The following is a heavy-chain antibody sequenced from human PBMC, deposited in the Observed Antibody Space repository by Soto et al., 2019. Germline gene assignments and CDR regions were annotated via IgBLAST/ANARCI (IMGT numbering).Heavy chain of an antibody. J-gene: IGHJ4*02. CDR1: EFTFSSHY. Sequence: EVQLVESGGGLVQPGGSLRLSCAASEFTFSSHYMNWVRQAPGKGLEWVANINLDGSEKNYVDSVKGRFTISRDNAKNARYLQMNSLRAEDTAVYYCARDFGYCSGGTCYALLDYWGQVTLVTVSS. CDR2: INLDGSEK. CDR3: ARDFGYCSGGTCYALLDY. V-gene: IGHV3-7*01. D-gene: IGHD2-15*01.